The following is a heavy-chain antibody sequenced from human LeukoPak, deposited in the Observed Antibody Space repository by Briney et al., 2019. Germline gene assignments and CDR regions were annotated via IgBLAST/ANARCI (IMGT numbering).Heavy chain of an antibody. CDR3: EKGGRSSGWFFIDEY. CDR2: ISGSGDST. D-gene: IGHD6-19*01. CDR1: GFTLSDHY. Sequence: GGSLTLSCAASGFTLSDHYIDWVRQAPGKGLEWVSAISGSGDSTYYADSVKGRFTISRDNSKNTLFPQMNSLRAEDTAVYYCEKGGRSSGWFFIDEYWGQGTLVTVSS. V-gene: IGHV3-23*01. J-gene: IGHJ4*02.